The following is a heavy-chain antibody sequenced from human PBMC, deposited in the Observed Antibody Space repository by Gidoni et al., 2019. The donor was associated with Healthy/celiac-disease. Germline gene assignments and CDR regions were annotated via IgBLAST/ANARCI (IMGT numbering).Heavy chain of an antibody. Sequence: EVQLLESGGGLGQPGGSRRLSWAASGYPYSRYDRSWGRQAPGKGLEWVSSISGSGCSTYSAASVKCRFTISSDISKNTLYLQLHSLRAEDTAVYYCAHDADSYDSSGYYGGSNWFDPWGQGTLVTVSS. CDR1: GYPYSRYD. D-gene: IGHD3-22*01. J-gene: IGHJ5*02. CDR2: ISGSGCST. CDR3: AHDADSYDSSGYYGGSNWFDP. V-gene: IGHV3-23*01.